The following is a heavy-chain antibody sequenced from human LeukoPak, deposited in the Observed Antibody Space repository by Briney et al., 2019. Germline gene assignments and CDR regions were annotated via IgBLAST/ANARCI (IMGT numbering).Heavy chain of an antibody. V-gene: IGHV4-59*01. Sequence: PSETLSLTCTVSGGSIRNYYWSWIRQPPGKGLEWIGYIYYSGSTNYNPSLKSRVTISVDTSNNRFSLKLSSVTAADTAVYYYARGRDSYDSSSFFDYWGQGTLVTVSS. CDR1: GGSIRNYY. J-gene: IGHJ4*02. CDR3: ARGRDSYDSSSFFDY. D-gene: IGHD3-22*01. CDR2: IYYSGST.